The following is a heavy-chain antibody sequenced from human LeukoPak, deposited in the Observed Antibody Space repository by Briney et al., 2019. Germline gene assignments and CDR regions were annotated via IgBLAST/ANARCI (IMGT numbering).Heavy chain of an antibody. CDR2: IWYDGSNK. V-gene: IGHV3-33*08. J-gene: IGHJ4*02. Sequence: GRSLRLSCAASGFTLSSYAMHWVRQAPGKGLEWVAVIWYDGSNKYYADSVKGRFTISRDNSKNTLYLQMNSLRAEDTAVYYCARDDPGGTVFDYWGQGTLVTVSS. CDR3: ARDDPGGTVFDY. D-gene: IGHD1-14*01. CDR1: GFTLSSYA.